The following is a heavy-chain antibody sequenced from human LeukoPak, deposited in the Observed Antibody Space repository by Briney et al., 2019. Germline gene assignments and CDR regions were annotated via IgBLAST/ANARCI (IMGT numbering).Heavy chain of an antibody. CDR1: GGSITSSSYY. Sequence: SETLSLTCTVSGGSITSSSYYWAWIRQPPGKGLEWIGSMYYSGSTYYNSSLQSRVTISVDTSKNQFSLKLRFVTAADTAVYYCSCGMDTWGQGTTVTVSS. CDR2: MYYSGST. J-gene: IGHJ6*02. CDR3: SCGMDT. V-gene: IGHV4-39*01.